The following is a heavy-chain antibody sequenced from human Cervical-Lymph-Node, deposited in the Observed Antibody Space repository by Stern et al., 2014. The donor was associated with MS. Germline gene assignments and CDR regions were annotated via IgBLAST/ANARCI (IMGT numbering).Heavy chain of an antibody. D-gene: IGHD2-15*01. J-gene: IGHJ4*02. CDR2: ISSSSSYI. Sequence: EVQLVESGGGLVKPGGSLRLSCAASGFTFSSYSMNWVRQAPGKGLAWVSSISSSSSYIYYADSVKGRFTISRDNAKNSLYLQMNSLRAEDTAVYYCARDLGVVTDYWGQGTLVTVSS. CDR1: GFTFSSYS. V-gene: IGHV3-21*01. CDR3: ARDLGVVTDY.